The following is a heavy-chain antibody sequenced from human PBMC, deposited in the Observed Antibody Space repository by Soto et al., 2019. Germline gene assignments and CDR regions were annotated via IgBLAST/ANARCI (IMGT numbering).Heavy chain of an antibody. J-gene: IGHJ4*02. CDR2: ISGSGGST. CDR1: GFSFSTYS. Sequence: EVQLLESGGGLVQPGGSLRLSCAASGFSFSTYSMSWVRQAPGKGLEWVSGISGSGGSTYYADSVKGRLTISRVNSDKNLSLRIHTLRAEDTAVYYCAKSRSDNLNDADYFDFWGQGTLVTVSS. D-gene: IGHD1-20*01. V-gene: IGHV3-23*01. CDR3: AKSRSDNLNDADYFDF.